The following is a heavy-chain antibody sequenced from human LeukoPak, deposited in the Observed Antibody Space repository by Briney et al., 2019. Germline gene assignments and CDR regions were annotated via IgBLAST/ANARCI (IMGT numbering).Heavy chain of an antibody. Sequence: GGSLKLSCAASGXTXXSYAMSWVRQAPXXXLEWVSAISGSGGSTYYADSVKGRFTISRDNSKNTLYLQMNSLRAEDTAVYYCAKVGCYGSGSYCFRFDYWGQGTLVTVSS. CDR3: AKVGCYGSGSYCFRFDY. D-gene: IGHD3-10*01. CDR1: GXTXXSYA. J-gene: IGHJ4*02. CDR2: ISGSGGST. V-gene: IGHV3-23*01.